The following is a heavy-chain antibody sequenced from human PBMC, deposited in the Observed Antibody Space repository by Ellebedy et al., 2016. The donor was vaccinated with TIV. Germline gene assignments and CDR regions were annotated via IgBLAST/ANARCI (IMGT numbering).Heavy chain of an antibody. Sequence: SETLSLTCAVSGDSISNGFWWSWVRQPPGKGLEWIGEVYHRGNTNYNPSLDKGRVTISVDTSKNQFSLRLSSVTAADTAVYYCAEGRSGWYYFDYWGQGTLVTVSS. V-gene: IGHV4-4*02. J-gene: IGHJ4*02. CDR2: VYHRGNT. D-gene: IGHD6-19*01. CDR3: AEGRSGWYYFDY. CDR1: GDSISNGFW.